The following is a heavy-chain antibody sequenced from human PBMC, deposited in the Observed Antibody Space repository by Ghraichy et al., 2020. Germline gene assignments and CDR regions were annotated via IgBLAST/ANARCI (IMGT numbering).Heavy chain of an antibody. CDR2: ISSSSSYI. Sequence: LSLTCAASGFTFSSYSRNWVRQAPGKGLEWVSSISSSSSYIYYADSGKGRFTISRDNAKNSLYLQMNSLRAEDTAVYYCARAAPWPGSSGWYMNYWGQGTLVTVSS. V-gene: IGHV3-21*01. J-gene: IGHJ4*02. D-gene: IGHD6-19*01. CDR3: ARAAPWPGSSGWYMNY. CDR1: GFTFSSYS.